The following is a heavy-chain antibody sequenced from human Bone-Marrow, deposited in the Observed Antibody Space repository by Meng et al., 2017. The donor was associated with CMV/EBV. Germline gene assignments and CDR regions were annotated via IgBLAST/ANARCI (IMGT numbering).Heavy chain of an antibody. V-gene: IGHV3-21*01. D-gene: IGHD1-7*01. CDR3: AKDSSNWNLYYYYGMDV. CDR2: ISSSSSYI. Sequence: GGSLRLSCAASGFTFSSYSMNWVRQAPGKGLEWVSSISSSSSYIYYADSVKGRFTISRDNAKNSLYLQMNSLRAEDTAVYYCAKDSSNWNLYYYYGMDVWGQGTTVTGSS. CDR1: GFTFSSYS. J-gene: IGHJ6*01.